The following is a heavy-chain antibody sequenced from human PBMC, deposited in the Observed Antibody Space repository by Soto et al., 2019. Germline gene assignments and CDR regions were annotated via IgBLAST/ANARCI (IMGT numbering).Heavy chain of an antibody. V-gene: IGHV4-31*03. J-gene: IGHJ5*02. Sequence: SETLSLTCTVSGASMSSGGYYWTWIRQSPGKGLEWIGYIYYSGSTYYNPSLESRVAISLDTSRSQFSLTLHSVTAADTAIDNCARDRQNNSFDPWGQGTLVTVSS. CDR2: IYYSGST. D-gene: IGHD6-6*01. CDR3: ARDRQNNSFDP. CDR1: GASMSSGGYY.